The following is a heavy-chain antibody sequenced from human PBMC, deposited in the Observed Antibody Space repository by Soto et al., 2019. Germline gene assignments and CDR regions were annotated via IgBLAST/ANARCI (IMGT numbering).Heavy chain of an antibody. CDR2: ISWNSGSI. CDR1: GFTFDDYA. CDR3: AKGSDWFLN. D-gene: IGHD3-9*01. V-gene: IGHV3-9*01. Sequence: EVQLVESGGGLVQPGRSLRLSCAASGFTFDDYAMHWVRQAPGKGLEWVSGISWNSGSIGYADSVKGRFTISRDNAKNSLYLQMNSLRAEDTALYYCAKGSDWFLNLGQGTLVTVSS. J-gene: IGHJ4*02.